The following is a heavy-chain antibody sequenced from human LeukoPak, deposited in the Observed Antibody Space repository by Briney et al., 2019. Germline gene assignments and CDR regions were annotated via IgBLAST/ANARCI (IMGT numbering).Heavy chain of an antibody. CDR1: GGSLSSYY. J-gene: IGHJ6*02. Sequence: SETLSLTCTVSGGSLSSYYWSWIRQPAGKGLEWIGYIYYSGSTNYNPSLKSRVTISVDTSKNQFSLKLSSVTAADTAVYYCASRQRPYYYYGMDVWGQGTTVTVSS. CDR3: ASRQRPYYYYGMDV. CDR2: IYYSGST. V-gene: IGHV4-59*01. D-gene: IGHD6-25*01.